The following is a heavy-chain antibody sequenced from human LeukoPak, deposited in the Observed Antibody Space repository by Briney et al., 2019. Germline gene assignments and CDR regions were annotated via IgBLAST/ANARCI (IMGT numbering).Heavy chain of an antibody. D-gene: IGHD5-24*01. CDR3: ARGSREMATIFDY. Sequence: SETLSLTCTVSGGSISTGGYYWSWSRQNPGKCLGWSGYIYYTVRTNYNPSLRRRLTMSVATSKKQFSLKLPSVTAADTAVYYCARGSREMATIFDYWGQGTLVTVSS. CDR2: IYYTVRT. J-gene: IGHJ4*02. CDR1: GGSISTGGYY. V-gene: IGHV4-61*08.